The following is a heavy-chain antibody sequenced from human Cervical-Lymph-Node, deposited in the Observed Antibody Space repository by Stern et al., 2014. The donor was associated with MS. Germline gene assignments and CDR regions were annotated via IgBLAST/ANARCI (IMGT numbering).Heavy chain of an antibody. CDR2: IRNKANSYSI. V-gene: IGHV3-72*01. J-gene: IGHJ4*02. CDR3: ARIKLGNLPSKVFDY. Sequence: EVQLLESGGGLVQPGGSLRLSCAASGFTFSDHYMDWVRQAPGKGLEWVGRIRNKANSYSIEYAASVKGRFTVSRDDSENSLYLQMNSLQTEDTAVYYCARIKLGNLPSKVFDYWGQGTLVTVSS. D-gene: IGHD6-13*01. CDR1: GFTFSDHY.